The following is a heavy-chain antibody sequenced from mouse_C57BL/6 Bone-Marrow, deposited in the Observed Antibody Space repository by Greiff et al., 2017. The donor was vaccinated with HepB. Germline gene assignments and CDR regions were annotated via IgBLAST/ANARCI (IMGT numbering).Heavy chain of an antibody. CDR1: GFNIKDDY. J-gene: IGHJ4*01. V-gene: IGHV14-4*01. Sequence: EVKLVESGAELVRPGASVKLSCTASGFNIKDDYMHWVKQRPEQGLEWIGWIDPENGDTKYASKFQGKATITVDTSSNTAYLQLSSLTSEDTAVYYCTTSQNLLLYGMDYWGQGTSVTVSA. CDR3: TTSQNLLLYGMDY. D-gene: IGHD1-1*01. CDR2: IDPENGDT.